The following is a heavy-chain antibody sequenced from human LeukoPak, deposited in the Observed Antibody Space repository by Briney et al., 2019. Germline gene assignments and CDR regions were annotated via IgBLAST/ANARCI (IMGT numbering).Heavy chain of an antibody. V-gene: IGHV3-23*01. D-gene: IGHD2-15*01. J-gene: IGHJ4*02. CDR2: ISGSGGST. Sequence: GGSLRRSCAASGFTFSSYAMSWVRQAPGMGLEWVSAISGSGGSTYYADSVKGRFTISRDNSKNTLYLQMNSLRPEDTAVYYCAKVRVGTAHFDYWGQGTLVTVSS. CDR3: AKVRVGTAHFDY. CDR1: GFTFSSYA.